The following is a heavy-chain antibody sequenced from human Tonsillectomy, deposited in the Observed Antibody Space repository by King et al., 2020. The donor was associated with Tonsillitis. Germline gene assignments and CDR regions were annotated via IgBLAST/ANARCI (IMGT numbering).Heavy chain of an antibody. CDR2: IYYSGST. V-gene: IGHV4-39*01. D-gene: IGHD5-18*01. J-gene: IGHJ4*02. Sequence: QVQLQESGPGLVKPSETLSLTCTVSGGSISSSSYYWGWIRQPPGKGLEWIGSIYYSGSTYYNPSLKSRVTISVDTSKNQFSLKLSSVTAADTAVYYCARHPDSFRIGYSYGSYFDYWGQGTLVTVSS. CDR1: GGSISSSSYY. CDR3: ARHPDSFRIGYSYGSYFDY.